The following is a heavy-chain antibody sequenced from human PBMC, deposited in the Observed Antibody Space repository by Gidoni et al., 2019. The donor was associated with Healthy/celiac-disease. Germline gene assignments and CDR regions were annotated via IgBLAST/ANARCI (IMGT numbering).Heavy chain of an antibody. CDR2: IYYSGST. Sequence: QLQLQESGPGLVKPSETLSLTCTVSGGSISSSSYYWGWIRQPPGKGLEWIGSIYYSGSTYYNPSLKSRVTISVDTSKNQFSLKLSSVTAADTAVYYCARHDIVVVPAEGGNWFDPWGQGTLVTVSS. CDR3: ARHDIVVVPAEGGNWFDP. V-gene: IGHV4-39*01. CDR1: GGSISSSSYY. J-gene: IGHJ5*02. D-gene: IGHD2-2*01.